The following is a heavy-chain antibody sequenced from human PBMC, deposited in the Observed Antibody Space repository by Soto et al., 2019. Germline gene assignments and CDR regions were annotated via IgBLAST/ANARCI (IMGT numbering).Heavy chain of an antibody. CDR2: INHSGST. V-gene: IGHV4-34*01. CDR1: GGSFSGYY. D-gene: IGHD2-15*01. J-gene: IGHJ6*03. CDR3: ARDGGYCSGGSCYSGSSRYYYYMDV. Sequence: QVQLQQWGAGLLKPSETLSLTCAVYGGSFSGYYWSWIRQPPGKGLEWIGEINHSGSTNYNPSLKSRVTISVDTSKNPFSLKLSSVTAADTAVYYCARDGGYCSGGSCYSGSSRYYYYMDVWGKGTTVTVSS.